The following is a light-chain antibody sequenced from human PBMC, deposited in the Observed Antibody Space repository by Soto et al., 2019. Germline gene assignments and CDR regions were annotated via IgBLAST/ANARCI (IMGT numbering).Light chain of an antibody. Sequence: DIQMTQSPSTLSASVGDRVTITCRASQSIINWLGWYQQKPGKAPKLLIYKASSLESGVPSRFSGSGSGTDFTLTISSLQPEDVATYYCQKYDSAPLTFGGGTKVEI. CDR2: KAS. J-gene: IGKJ4*01. CDR1: QSIINW. V-gene: IGKV1-5*03. CDR3: QKYDSAPLT.